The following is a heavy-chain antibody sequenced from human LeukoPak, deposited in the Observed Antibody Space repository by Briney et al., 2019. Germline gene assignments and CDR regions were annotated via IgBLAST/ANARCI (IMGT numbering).Heavy chain of an antibody. Sequence: GASVKVSCKASGYTFTGYYMHWVRQAPGQGPEWMGWINPKSGDTNHTQKFQGRVTMTRDTSISTAYMELTRLTSDDTAVYYCAIRYGAYVLFDYWGQGTLVAVSS. CDR1: GYTFTGYY. V-gene: IGHV1-2*02. CDR3: AIRYGAYVLFDY. J-gene: IGHJ4*02. CDR2: INPKSGDT. D-gene: IGHD4-17*01.